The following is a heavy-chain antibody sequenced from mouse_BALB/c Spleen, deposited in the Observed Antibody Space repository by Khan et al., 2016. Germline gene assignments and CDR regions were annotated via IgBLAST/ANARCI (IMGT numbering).Heavy chain of an antibody. CDR2: IDPANGNT. J-gene: IGHJ2*01. D-gene: IGHD1-1*01. V-gene: IGHV14-3*02. CDR3: ASLLLRFHY. CDR1: GFNIKDTY. Sequence: VQLQQSGAELVKPGASVKLSCTTSGFNIKDTYMHWVKQRPEQGLEWNGRIDPANGNTKYDPKFQGKATITADTSSNTAYLQLSSLTSEDTAVYYCASLLLRFHYWGHGTTLTVSS.